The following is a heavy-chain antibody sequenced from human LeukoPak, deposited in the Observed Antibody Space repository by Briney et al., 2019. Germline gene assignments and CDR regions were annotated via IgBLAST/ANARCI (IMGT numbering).Heavy chain of an antibody. Sequence: PGGSLRLSCAASGFTFSSYEMNWVRQAPGKGLEWISSISSSGSTIYYADSVKVRFTISRDSAKNSLYLQMNSLRAEDTAVYYCARGDRYCSGGSCYSGDAFDIWGQGTMVTVSS. V-gene: IGHV3-48*03. CDR3: ARGDRYCSGGSCYSGDAFDI. CDR2: ISSSGSTI. D-gene: IGHD2-15*01. J-gene: IGHJ3*02. CDR1: GFTFSSYE.